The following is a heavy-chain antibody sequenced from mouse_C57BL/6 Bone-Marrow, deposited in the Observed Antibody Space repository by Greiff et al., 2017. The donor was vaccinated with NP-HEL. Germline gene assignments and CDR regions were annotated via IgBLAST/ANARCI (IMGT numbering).Heavy chain of an antibody. CDR1: GYAFTNYL. D-gene: IGHD1-1*01. CDR3: ARGGNYYGSSLMDY. J-gene: IGHJ4*01. V-gene: IGHV1-54*01. CDR2: INPGSGGT. Sequence: QVQLKQSGAELVRPGTSVKVSCKASGYAFTNYLIEWVKQRPGQGLEWIGVINPGSGGTNYNEKFKGKATLTADKSSSTAYMQLSSLTSEDSAVYFCARGGNYYGSSLMDYWGQGTSVTVSS.